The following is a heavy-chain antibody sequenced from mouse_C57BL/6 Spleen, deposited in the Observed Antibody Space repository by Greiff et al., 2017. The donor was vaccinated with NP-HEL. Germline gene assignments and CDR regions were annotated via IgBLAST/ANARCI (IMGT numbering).Heavy chain of an antibody. Sequence: DVMLVESGGGLVQPGGSLKLSCAASGFTFSDYGMAWVRQAPRKGPEWVAFISNLAYSIYYADTVTGRFTISRENAKNTLYLEMSSLRSEDTAMYYCARADYGYDDWYFDVWGTGTTVTVSS. D-gene: IGHD2-2*01. CDR2: ISNLAYSI. CDR3: ARADYGYDDWYFDV. V-gene: IGHV5-15*01. CDR1: GFTFSDYG. J-gene: IGHJ1*03.